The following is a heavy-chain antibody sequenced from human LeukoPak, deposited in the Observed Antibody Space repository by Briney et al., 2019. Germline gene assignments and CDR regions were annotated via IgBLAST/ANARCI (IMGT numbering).Heavy chain of an antibody. CDR1: GGSISSSSYY. J-gene: IGHJ4*02. V-gene: IGHV4-39*01. D-gene: IGHD2-2*01. CDR2: IYYSGST. CDR3: AGAYCSSTSCHWGVMGGFDY. Sequence: SETLSLTCTVSGGSISSSSYYWGWIRQPPGKGLEWIGSIYYSGSTYYNPSLKSRVTISVDTSKNQFSLKLSSVTAADTAVYYCAGAYCSSTSCHWGVMGGFDYWGQGTLVTVSS.